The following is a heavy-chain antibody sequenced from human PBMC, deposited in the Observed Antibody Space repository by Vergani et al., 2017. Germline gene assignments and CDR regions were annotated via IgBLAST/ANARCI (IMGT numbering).Heavy chain of an antibody. Sequence: EVQLVESGGGLVQPGGSLRLSCAASGFTFSSYSMNWVRQAPGKGLEWVSYISSSSSTIYYADSVKGRFTISRDNAKNSLYLQMNSLRAEDTAVYYCARDTYDFWSGPSGRNWFDPWGQGTLVTVSS. D-gene: IGHD3-3*01. J-gene: IGHJ5*02. CDR1: GFTFSSYS. CDR3: ARDTYDFWSGPSGRNWFDP. V-gene: IGHV3-48*01. CDR2: ISSSSSTI.